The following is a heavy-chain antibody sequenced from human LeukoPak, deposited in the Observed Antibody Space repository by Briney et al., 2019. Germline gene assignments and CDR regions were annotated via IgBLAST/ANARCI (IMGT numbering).Heavy chain of an antibody. V-gene: IGHV5-51*01. CDR1: GYSFTSYW. J-gene: IGHJ3*02. Sequence: GESLKISCKGSGYSFTSYWIGWVRQMPGKGLEWMGIIYPGDSDTRYSPSFQGQVTISADKSISTAYLQWSSLKASDTAMYYCARIPDYCSSTSCYRNAFDIWGQGTMVTVSS. D-gene: IGHD2-2*01. CDR2: IYPGDSDT. CDR3: ARIPDYCSSTSCYRNAFDI.